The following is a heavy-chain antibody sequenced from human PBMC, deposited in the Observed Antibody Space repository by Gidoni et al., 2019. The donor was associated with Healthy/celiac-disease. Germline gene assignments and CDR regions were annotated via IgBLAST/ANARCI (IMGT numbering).Heavy chain of an antibody. V-gene: IGHV4-39*01. J-gene: IGHJ6*02. CDR3: ARRLRFLDYPSQGGMDV. D-gene: IGHD3-3*01. Sequence: QLQLQESGPGLVKPSEPLSLTCTVSGGSISSSSYYWGWIRQPPGKGLEWIGSIYYSGSTYYNPSLKSRVTISVDTSKNQFSLKLSSVTAADTAVYYCARRLRFLDYPSQGGMDVWGQGTTVTVSS. CDR1: GGSISSSSYY. CDR2: IYYSGST.